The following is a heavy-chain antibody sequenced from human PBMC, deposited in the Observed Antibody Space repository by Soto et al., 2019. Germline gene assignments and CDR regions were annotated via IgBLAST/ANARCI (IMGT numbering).Heavy chain of an antibody. V-gene: IGHV3-23*01. D-gene: IGHD2-15*01. CDR2: LSGSGSLS. Sequence: GGSLRLSCVVSGFTFNTFAMTWVRQAPGKGLEWVSALSGSGSLSYYADSVKGRFTISRDNSKNTLYLQMNNLRVDETAVYFCDRDRGGAIDSWGQGTLVTVSS. CDR3: DRDRGGAIDS. J-gene: IGHJ4*02. CDR1: GFTFNTFA.